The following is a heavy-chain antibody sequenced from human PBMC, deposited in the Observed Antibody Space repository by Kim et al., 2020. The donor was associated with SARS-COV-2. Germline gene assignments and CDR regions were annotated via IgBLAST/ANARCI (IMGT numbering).Heavy chain of an antibody. CDR3: ARVLTVDQLLGDH. V-gene: IGHV4-31*02. J-gene: IGHJ4*02. D-gene: IGHD2-2*01. Sequence: CNPSRTSRVTIAVATSKNQFSLKLSSVTAADTAVYYCARVLTVDQLLGDHWRQGTLVTVSS.